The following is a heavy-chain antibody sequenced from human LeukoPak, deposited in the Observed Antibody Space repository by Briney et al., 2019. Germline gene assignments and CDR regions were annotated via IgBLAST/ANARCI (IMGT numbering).Heavy chain of an antibody. D-gene: IGHD2-15*01. CDR1: GGSFSGYY. Sequence: SETLSLTCAVYGGSFSGYYWSWIRQPPGKGLEWIGEINHSGSTNYNPSLKSRVTISVDTSKNQFSLKLSSVPAADTAVYYCARGVVAATRWGPPLGVDTLNWFDPWGQGTLVTVSS. V-gene: IGHV4-34*01. CDR2: INHSGST. J-gene: IGHJ5*02. CDR3: ARGVVAATRWGPPLGVDTLNWFDP.